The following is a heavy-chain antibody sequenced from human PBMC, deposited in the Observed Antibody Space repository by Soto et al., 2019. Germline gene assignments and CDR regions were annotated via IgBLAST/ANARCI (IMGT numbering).Heavy chain of an antibody. CDR2: IYHSGST. CDR1: GGSISSGGYS. V-gene: IGHV4-30-2*01. D-gene: IGHD4-17*01. CDR3: ARFTVTTFGRSGGYFDY. J-gene: IGHJ4*02. Sequence: QLQLQESGSGLVKPSQTLSLTCAVSGGSISSGGYSWSWIRQPPGKGLEWIGYIYHSGSTYYNPSLKSRVTISVDRSKNQFSLKLSSLTAADTAVYYCARFTVTTFGRSGGYFDYWGQGTLVTVSS.